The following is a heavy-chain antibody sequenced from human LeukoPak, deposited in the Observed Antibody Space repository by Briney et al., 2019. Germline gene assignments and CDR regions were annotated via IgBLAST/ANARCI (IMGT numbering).Heavy chain of an antibody. Sequence: GGSLRLSCVASGFNFNIYAMCWVRQAPGKGLEWVSAISGGGATGGITHYADSVKGRFTISRDNSKNTLYLQMNSLRAEDTAVYYCANNWNFDNWGQGTLVTVSS. J-gene: IGHJ4*02. CDR3: ANNWNFDN. V-gene: IGHV3-23*01. CDR1: GFNFNIYA. CDR2: ISGGGATGGIT. D-gene: IGHD1-1*01.